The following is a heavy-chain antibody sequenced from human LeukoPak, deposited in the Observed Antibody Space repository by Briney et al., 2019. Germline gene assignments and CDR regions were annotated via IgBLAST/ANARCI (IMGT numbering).Heavy chain of an antibody. V-gene: IGHV4-39*01. J-gene: IGHJ4*02. Sequence: SQTLSLTCTVSGGSISSGGYYWSWIRQPPGKGLEWIGSIYYSGSTYYNPSLKSRVTISVDTSKNQFSLKLSSVTAADTAVYYCARHVSSYGINYYFDYWGQGTLVTVSS. CDR3: ARHVSSYGINYYFDY. D-gene: IGHD5-18*01. CDR2: IYYSGST. CDR1: GGSISSGGYY.